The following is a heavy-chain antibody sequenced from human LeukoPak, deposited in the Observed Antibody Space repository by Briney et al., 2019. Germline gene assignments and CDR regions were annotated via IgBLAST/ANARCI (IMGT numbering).Heavy chain of an antibody. V-gene: IGHV3-7*03. J-gene: IGHJ3*02. Sequence: GGSLRLSCAAFGFTFANYWMTWVRQAPGKGLEWVANINDDGSQEYYVDSVKGRFTISRDNAKNSLYLQMNSLRAEDTALSYCATDKAFHAFDIWGHGTMVTVSS. CDR1: GFTFANYW. D-gene: IGHD2-21*01. CDR2: INDDGSQE. CDR3: ATDKAFHAFDI.